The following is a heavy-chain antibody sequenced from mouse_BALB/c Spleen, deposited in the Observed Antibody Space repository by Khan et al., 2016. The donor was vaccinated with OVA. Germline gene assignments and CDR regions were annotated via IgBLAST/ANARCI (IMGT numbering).Heavy chain of an antibody. Sequence: QIQLVQSGPELKKPGETVKISCKASGYTFTNYGMNWVKQAPGKDLKWMGWINTYTGEPTYADDFKGRFAFSLETSASTAYLKINHLKNEDTSRYFCARVGYNGTMDSWGQGTSVTVSS. CDR1: GYTFTNYG. CDR2: INTYTGEP. J-gene: IGHJ4*01. CDR3: ARVGYNGTMDS. D-gene: IGHD4-1*01. V-gene: IGHV9-3-1*01.